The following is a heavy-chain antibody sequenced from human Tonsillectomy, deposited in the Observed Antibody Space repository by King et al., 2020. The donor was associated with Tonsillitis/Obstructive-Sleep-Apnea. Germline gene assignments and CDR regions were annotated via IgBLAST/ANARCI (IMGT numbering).Heavy chain of an antibody. CDR1: GFTFDDYA. V-gene: IGHV3-9*01. D-gene: IGHD6-13*01. Sequence: VQLVESGGGLVQPGRSLRLSCVASGFTFDDYAMYWIRQAPGKGLEWVSGISWNRGDRVYADSVKGRFTISRDNAKNSLYLQMNSLRAEDTALYYCAKDLIIAESGTPGDGFDIWGQGTMVTVSS. CDR3: AKDLIIAESGTPGDGFDI. J-gene: IGHJ3*02. CDR2: ISWNRGDR.